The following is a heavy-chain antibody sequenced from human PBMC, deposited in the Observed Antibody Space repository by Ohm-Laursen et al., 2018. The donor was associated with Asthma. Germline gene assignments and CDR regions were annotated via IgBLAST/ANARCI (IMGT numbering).Heavy chain of an antibody. CDR2: ISSSGSRL. Sequence: SLRLSCAASGFSFNTYSTNWVRQAPGKGLEWVSAISSSGSRLLYADSVRGRFTISRDNAKNSLSLQMNSLRAEDTAVYYCVRSVDDGGNSGDYWGQGTLVTVSS. V-gene: IGHV3-21*01. J-gene: IGHJ4*02. CDR1: GFSFNTYS. CDR3: VRSVDDGGNSGDY. D-gene: IGHD4-23*01.